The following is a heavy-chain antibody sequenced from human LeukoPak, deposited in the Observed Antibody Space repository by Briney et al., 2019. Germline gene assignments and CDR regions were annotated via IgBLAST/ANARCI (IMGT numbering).Heavy chain of an antibody. Sequence: PGGSLRLSCAASGFTFSSYDMNWVRQAPGKGLEWVSYIGGSRSGIYYADSVKGQFTISRDNARNSLYLRMNSLRAEDTAVYYCARSSFSNGMDVWGRGTTVTVSS. D-gene: IGHD3-10*01. J-gene: IGHJ6*04. CDR1: GFTFSSYD. V-gene: IGHV3-48*03. CDR2: IGGSRSGI. CDR3: ARSSFSNGMDV.